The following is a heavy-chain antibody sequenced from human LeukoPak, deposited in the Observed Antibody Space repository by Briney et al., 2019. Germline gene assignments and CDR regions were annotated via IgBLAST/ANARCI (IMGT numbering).Heavy chain of an antibody. D-gene: IGHD4-17*01. CDR3: AKDPNGDYIGTFDI. V-gene: IGHV3-23*01. Sequence: PGGSLRLSCATSQFTFKKFGMTWVRQAPGKGLEWVSSINGVGTQYADSVQGRFAISRDNSKNTLYLQMNSLRAEDTAVYYCAKDPNGDYIGTFDIWDQGAMVAVSS. J-gene: IGHJ3*02. CDR1: QFTFKKFG. CDR2: INGVGT.